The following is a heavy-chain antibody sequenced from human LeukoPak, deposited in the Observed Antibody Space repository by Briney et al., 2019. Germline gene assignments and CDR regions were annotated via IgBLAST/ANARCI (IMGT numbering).Heavy chain of an antibody. V-gene: IGHV3-53*01. CDR3: ARDLGSGSYRGEDY. CDR1: GFTFSSYA. D-gene: IGHD1-26*01. CDR2: IYSGGST. J-gene: IGHJ4*02. Sequence: GGSLRLSCAASGFTFSSYAMSWVRQAPGKGLEWVSVIYSGGSTYYADSVKGRFTISRDNSKNTLYLQMNSLRAEDTAVYYCARDLGSGSYRGEDYWGQGTLVTVSP.